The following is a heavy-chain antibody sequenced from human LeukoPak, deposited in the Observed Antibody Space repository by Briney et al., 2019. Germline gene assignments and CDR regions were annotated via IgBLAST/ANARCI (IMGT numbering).Heavy chain of an antibody. CDR2: INHSGST. CDR3: ARVQGDFWSGYSDV. D-gene: IGHD3-3*01. Sequence: SETLSLTCAVYGGSFSGYYWSWIRQPPGKGLEWIGEINHSGSTNYNPSLKSRVTISVDTSKNQFSLKLSSVTAADTAVYYCARVQGDFWSGYSDVWGKGTTVTVSS. J-gene: IGHJ6*04. CDR1: GGSFSGYY. V-gene: IGHV4-34*01.